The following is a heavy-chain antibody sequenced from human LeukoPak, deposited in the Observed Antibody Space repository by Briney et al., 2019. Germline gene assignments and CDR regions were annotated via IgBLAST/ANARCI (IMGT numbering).Heavy chain of an antibody. V-gene: IGHV3-23*01. Sequence: HPGGSLRLSCTASGFTFSSHAMSWVRQAPGKGLEWVSAISGGGGSTYYADSVKGRFTISRDNSKNTLYLQMNSLRAEDTAVYYCAKRLAGVVPAANVFDYWGQGTLVTVSS. CDR2: ISGGGGST. D-gene: IGHD2-2*01. CDR3: AKRLAGVVPAANVFDY. J-gene: IGHJ4*02. CDR1: GFTFSSHA.